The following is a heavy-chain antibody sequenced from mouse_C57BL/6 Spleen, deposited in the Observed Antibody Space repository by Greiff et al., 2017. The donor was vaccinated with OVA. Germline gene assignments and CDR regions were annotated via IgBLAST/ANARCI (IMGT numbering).Heavy chain of an antibody. D-gene: IGHD2-4*01. CDR3: ARGDYDGDPYAMDY. V-gene: IGHV1-81*01. J-gene: IGHJ4*01. CDR1: GYTFTSYV. CDR2: IYPRSGNT. Sequence: QVQLQQSGTELARPGASVKLSCKASGYTFTSYVISWVKQRTGQGLEWIGEIYPRSGNTYYNEKFKGKATLTADKSSSTAYMELRSLTSEDSAVYFCARGDYDGDPYAMDYWGQGTSVTVSS.